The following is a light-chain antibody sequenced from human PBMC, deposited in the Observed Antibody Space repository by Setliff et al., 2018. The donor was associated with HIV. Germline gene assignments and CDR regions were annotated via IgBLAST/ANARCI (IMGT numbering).Light chain of an antibody. J-gene: IGLJ1*01. Sequence: QSVLTQPASVSGSPGQSITISCTGTSSDVGSYSYVSWYQQHPGKAPKLMIYDVSKRPSGVSNRYSGSKSGNTASLTISGLQAEDEADYYCCSYAGTTTFPPGVFGTGTKVTVL. CDR2: DVS. V-gene: IGLV2-23*02. CDR1: SSDVGSYSY. CDR3: CSYAGTTTFPPGV.